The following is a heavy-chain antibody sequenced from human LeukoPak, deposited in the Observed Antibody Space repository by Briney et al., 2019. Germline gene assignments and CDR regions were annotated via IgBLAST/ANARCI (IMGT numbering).Heavy chain of an antibody. V-gene: IGHV3-49*03. Sequence: GGSLRLSCTASGFIFGDYTMSWFRQAPGKGLEWVGFIRSKAYGGTTEYAASVKGRFTISRDDSKSIAYRQMNGLKTEDTAVYYCTRAYTQLGFDPWGQGTLVTVSS. D-gene: IGHD6-13*01. CDR2: IRSKAYGGTT. CDR3: TRAYTQLGFDP. CDR1: GFIFGDYT. J-gene: IGHJ5*02.